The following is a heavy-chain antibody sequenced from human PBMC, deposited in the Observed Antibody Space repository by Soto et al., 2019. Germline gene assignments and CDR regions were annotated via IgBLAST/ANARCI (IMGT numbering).Heavy chain of an antibody. D-gene: IGHD1-20*01. CDR2: ISYDGSNK. V-gene: IGHV3-30*18. J-gene: IGHJ6*02. Sequence: GGSLRLSCAASGFTFSSYGMHWVRQAPGKGLEWVALISYDGSNKYYADSVKGRFTISRDNSKNTLYLQMNFLRAEDTAVYYCAKDGEYNWNDEGYYYGMDVWGQGITVTVSS. CDR1: GFTFSSYG. CDR3: AKDGEYNWNDEGYYYGMDV.